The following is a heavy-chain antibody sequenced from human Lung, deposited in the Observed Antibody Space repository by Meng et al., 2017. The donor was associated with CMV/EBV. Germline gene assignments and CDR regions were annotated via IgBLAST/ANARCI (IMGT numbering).Heavy chain of an antibody. D-gene: IGHD3-3*01. J-gene: IGHJ6*02. CDR2: IGTAGDT. Sequence: GGSXRLXCAASGFTFSSYDMHWVRQATGKGLEWVSAIGTAGDTYYPGSVKGRFTISRENAKNSLYLQMNSLRAEDTAVYYCARDKVRYYDFWSGYGGMDVWXQGTXVTGAS. CDR3: ARDKVRYYDFWSGYGGMDV. V-gene: IGHV3-13*01. CDR1: GFTFSSYD.